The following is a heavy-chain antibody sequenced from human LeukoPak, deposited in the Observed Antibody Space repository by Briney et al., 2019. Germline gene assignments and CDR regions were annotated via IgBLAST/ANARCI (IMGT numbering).Heavy chain of an antibody. Sequence: SQTLSLTCTVSSVSISSADYYWGWIRQPPGKGLEWIGYIYYSGSTYYNPSLKSRLTISVDTAKNQFSLKLSSVTAADTAVYYCASLDSSGRSAADYWGQGTLVTVSS. V-gene: IGHV4-30-4*08. CDR2: IYYSGST. CDR3: ASLDSSGRSAADY. D-gene: IGHD3-22*01. CDR1: SVSISSADYY. J-gene: IGHJ4*02.